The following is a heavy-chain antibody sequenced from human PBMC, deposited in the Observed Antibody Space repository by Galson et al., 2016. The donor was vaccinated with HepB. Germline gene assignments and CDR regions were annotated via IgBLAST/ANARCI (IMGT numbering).Heavy chain of an antibody. J-gene: IGHJ4*02. D-gene: IGHD3-10*01. CDR1: GFTFSNYG. CDR3: AKARFATPIPCLVGD. V-gene: IGHV3-30*18. Sequence: SLRLSCAASGFTFSNYGMHWVRQAPGKGLEWVAVISKDGNDKYYADSVKGRFTISRDNSKNTLYLEMNSLRDEDTAVYFCAKARFATPIPCLVGDWGQGTLVTVSS. CDR2: ISKDGNDK.